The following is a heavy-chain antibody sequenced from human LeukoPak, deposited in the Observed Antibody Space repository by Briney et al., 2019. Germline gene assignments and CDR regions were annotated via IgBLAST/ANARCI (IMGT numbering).Heavy chain of an antibody. V-gene: IGHV3-21*01. J-gene: IGHJ4*02. CDR1: GFTVSSNY. D-gene: IGHD1-20*01. Sequence: GGPLRLSCAASGFTVSSNYMNWVRQAPGKGLEWVSSTSSSRNYVYYADSVKGRFTISRDNAKNSLYLQMNSLRAEDTAVYYCARPITAPYYFDHWGQGTLVTVSS. CDR3: ARPITAPYYFDH. CDR2: TSSSRNYV.